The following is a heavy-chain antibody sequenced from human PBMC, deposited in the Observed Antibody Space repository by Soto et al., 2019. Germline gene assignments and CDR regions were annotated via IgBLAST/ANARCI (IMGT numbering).Heavy chain of an antibody. D-gene: IGHD7-27*01. CDR3: ARRWGRTFDY. J-gene: IGHJ4*02. Sequence: QVQLQESGPGLVKPSETLSLTCTVSGGSISSYYWSWIRQPPGKGLEWIGYIYYSGSTNYNPSLQRRVTIAVDTSKNQFSLKLSAVPAADTAVYYCARRWGRTFDYWGQGTLVTVSS. CDR2: IYYSGST. V-gene: IGHV4-59*08. CDR1: GGSISSYY.